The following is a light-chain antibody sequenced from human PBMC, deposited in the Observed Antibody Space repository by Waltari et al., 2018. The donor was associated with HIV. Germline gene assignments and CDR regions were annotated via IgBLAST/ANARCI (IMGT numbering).Light chain of an antibody. CDR1: QNISTW. CDR2: RAS. Sequence: DIQMTQSTSPLSASVGDRVTITCRASQNISTWLAWYQQKPGKAPKLLIYRASNLESGVPSRFSGSGSGTEFTLTISSLQPDDLATYYCQHPIKTFGPGTKVEIK. CDR3: QHPIKT. V-gene: IGKV1-5*03. J-gene: IGKJ3*01.